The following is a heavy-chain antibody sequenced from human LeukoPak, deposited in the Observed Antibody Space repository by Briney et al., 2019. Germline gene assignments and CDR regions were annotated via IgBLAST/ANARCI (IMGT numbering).Heavy chain of an antibody. CDR3: ARHGYYYYTSGYFGY. J-gene: IGHJ4*02. D-gene: IGHD3-22*01. CDR2: IYYSGST. CDR1: GGSISSYY. Sequence: SETLSLACTVSGGSISSYYWSWIRQPPGKGLEWIGYIYYSGSTNYNPSLKSRVTISVDTSKNQFSLKLSSVTAADPAVYYCARHGYYYYTSGYFGYWGQGILVTVSS. V-gene: IGHV4-59*08.